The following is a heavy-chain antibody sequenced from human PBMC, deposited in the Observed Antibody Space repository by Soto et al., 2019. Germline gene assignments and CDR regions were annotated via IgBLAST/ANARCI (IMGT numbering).Heavy chain of an antibody. CDR3: ITDHRGY. CDR2: IRGKDHAGST. D-gene: IGHD3-22*01. V-gene: IGHV3-15*07. Sequence: EVQLVQSGGGLVQPGVSLRLSCVTSGFTFKNAWINWVRQAPGKGLEWVGLIRGKDHAGSTDYSAPVKGRFTISREDAKRTVYLQMDSQKTEDTAVCYCITDHRGYWGQGTLVTVSS. CDR1: GFTFKNAW. J-gene: IGHJ4*02.